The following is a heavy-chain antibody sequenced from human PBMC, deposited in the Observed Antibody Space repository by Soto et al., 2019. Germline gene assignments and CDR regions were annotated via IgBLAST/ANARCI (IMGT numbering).Heavy chain of an antibody. D-gene: IGHD3-10*01. J-gene: IGHJ4*02. V-gene: IGHV4-61*01. CDR2: IFYSGST. CDR1: GGSVSSGSYY. CDR3: ASMGYHYGSGSYPLDY. Sequence: LSETLSLTCTVSGGSVSSGSYYWNLIRQPPGKGLEWIGYIFYSGSTTYNPSLKSRVTISLDTSKNQFSLNLRSVTAADTAVYYCASMGYHYGSGSYPLDYWGQGTLVTVSS.